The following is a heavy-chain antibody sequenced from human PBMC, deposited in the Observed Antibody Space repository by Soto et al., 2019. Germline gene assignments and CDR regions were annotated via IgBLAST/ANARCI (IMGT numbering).Heavy chain of an antibody. J-gene: IGHJ4*02. CDR2: IYYSGST. Sequence: SETLSLTRTVSGGSISSYYWSWIRQPPGKGLEWIGYIYYSGSTNYNPSLKSRVTISVDTSKNQFSLKLSSVTAADTAVYYCARRYGYSFDYWGQGTLDTVSS. CDR1: GGSISSYY. D-gene: IGHD1-1*01. V-gene: IGHV4-59*08. CDR3: ARRYGYSFDY.